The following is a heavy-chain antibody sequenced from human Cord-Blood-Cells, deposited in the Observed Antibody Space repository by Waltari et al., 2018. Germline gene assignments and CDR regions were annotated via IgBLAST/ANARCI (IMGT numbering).Heavy chain of an antibody. V-gene: IGHV4-34*01. D-gene: IGHD6-6*01. J-gene: IGHJ4*02. Sequence: QVQLQQWGAGLLKPSETLSLTCAVYGGSFSGYYWSWFRQPPGKGLEWIGEINHRGSTNYNPPLKSRVTISVDTSKNQFSLKLSSLTAADTAVYYCARGGSIAARDYWGQGTLVTVSS. CDR1: GGSFSGYY. CDR2: INHRGST. CDR3: ARGGSIAARDY.